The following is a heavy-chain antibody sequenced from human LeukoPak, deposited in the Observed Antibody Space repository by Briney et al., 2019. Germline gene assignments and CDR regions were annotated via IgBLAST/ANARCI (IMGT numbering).Heavy chain of an antibody. J-gene: IGHJ6*03. CDR3: ARCPYYYDSSGYYSDYYYYMDV. Sequence: GGSLRLSCAASGFTVSSNYMSWVRQAPGKGLEWVSVIYSGGSTYYADSVKGRFTISRDNSKNTLYLQMNSLRAEDTAVYYCARCPYYYDSSGYYSDYYYYMDVWGKGTTVTVSS. CDR2: IYSGGST. V-gene: IGHV3-53*01. CDR1: GFTVSSNY. D-gene: IGHD3-22*01.